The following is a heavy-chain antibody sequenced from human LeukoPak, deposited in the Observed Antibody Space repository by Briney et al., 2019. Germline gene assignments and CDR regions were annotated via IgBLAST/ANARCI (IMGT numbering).Heavy chain of an antibody. CDR1: GYTFTGYY. CDR2: INPNSGGT. CDR3: ARDRGSGWFPDDD. J-gene: IGHJ4*02. D-gene: IGHD6-19*01. Sequence: ASVKVSCKASGYTFTGYYMHWVRQGPGQGLEWMGWINPNSGGTNYAQKFQGRVTMTRDTSISTAYMELSRLRSDDTAVYYCARDRGSGWFPDDDWGQGTLVTVAS. V-gene: IGHV1-2*02.